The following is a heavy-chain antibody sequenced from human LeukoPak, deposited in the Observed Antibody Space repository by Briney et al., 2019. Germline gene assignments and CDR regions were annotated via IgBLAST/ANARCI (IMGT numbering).Heavy chain of an antibody. V-gene: IGHV4-38-2*02. Sequence: SETLSLPYTVSVYSISSNYYWGWVRQPPGKGLGWIGRIYHSGTTHYNPSLKSRVTISVDTSKNQFSLKLSSVTAADTAVYYCARDHESRTFLRYPGAFDIWGQGTMVTVSS. J-gene: IGHJ3*02. D-gene: IGHD3-16*01. CDR1: VYSISSNYY. CDR3: ARDHESRTFLRYPGAFDI. CDR2: IYHSGTT.